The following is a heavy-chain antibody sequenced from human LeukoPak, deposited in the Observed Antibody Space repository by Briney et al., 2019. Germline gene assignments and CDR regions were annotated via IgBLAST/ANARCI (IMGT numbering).Heavy chain of an antibody. J-gene: IGHJ4*02. CDR2: ISSSGSTI. CDR1: GFTFSSYE. V-gene: IGHV3-48*03. Sequence: GGSLRLSCAASGFTFSSYEMNWVRQAPGKGLEWVSYISSSGSTIYYADSVKGRFTISRDNAKNSLYLQMNSLRAEDTAVYYCARGPYNSGVYMGYWGQGTPVTVSS. D-gene: IGHD5-24*01. CDR3: ARGPYNSGVYMGY.